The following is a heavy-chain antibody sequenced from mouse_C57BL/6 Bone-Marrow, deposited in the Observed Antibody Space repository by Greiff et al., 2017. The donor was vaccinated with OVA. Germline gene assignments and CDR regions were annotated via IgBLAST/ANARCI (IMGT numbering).Heavy chain of an antibody. Sequence: EVNVVESGGGLVKPGGSLKLSCAASGFTFSSYAMSWVRQTPEKRLEWVATISDGGSYTYYPDNVKGRFTISRDNAKNNLYLQMSHLKSEDTAMYYCARGANWAWFAYWGQGTLVTVSA. D-gene: IGHD4-1*01. CDR1: GFTFSSYA. V-gene: IGHV5-4*03. J-gene: IGHJ3*01. CDR3: ARGANWAWFAY. CDR2: ISDGGSYT.